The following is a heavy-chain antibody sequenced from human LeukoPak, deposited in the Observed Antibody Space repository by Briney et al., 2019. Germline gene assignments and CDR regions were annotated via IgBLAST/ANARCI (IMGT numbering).Heavy chain of an antibody. J-gene: IGHJ4*02. Sequence: GGSLRLSCAASRFASSSYAMNWVRQAPGKGLEWVSSIGTSSSSTYYADSVKGRFTISRDNSKNTLYLQMNSLRVEDTAVYYCAKVYFSGSGSYSPPLDYWGQGTLVTVSS. CDR3: AKVYFSGSGSYSPPLDY. V-gene: IGHV3-23*01. CDR2: IGTSSSST. CDR1: RFASSSYA. D-gene: IGHD3-10*01.